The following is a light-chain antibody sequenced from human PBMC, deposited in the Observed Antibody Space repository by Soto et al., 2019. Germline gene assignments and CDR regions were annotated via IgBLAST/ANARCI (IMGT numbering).Light chain of an antibody. CDR3: ISYTSDTSPYL. Sequence: QSALTQPASVSGSPGQSITISCTGTSSDVGGYNYVSWYQHHPGKAPKLIIYEVTNRPSGVSNRFSGSKSGNTASLTISGLQAEDEADYYCISYTSDTSPYLFGTGLNVTVL. CDR1: SSDVGGYNY. J-gene: IGLJ1*01. CDR2: EVT. V-gene: IGLV2-14*01.